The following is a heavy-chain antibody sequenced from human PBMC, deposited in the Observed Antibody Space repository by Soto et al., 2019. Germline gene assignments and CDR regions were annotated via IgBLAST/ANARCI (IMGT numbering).Heavy chain of an antibody. CDR3: ATTRGIAVGGSFDY. D-gene: IGHD6-13*01. CDR2: IYSGST. V-gene: IGHV4-39*01. CDR1: GGSISSSSSY. J-gene: IGHJ4*02. Sequence: QLQLQESGPGLVKPSETLSVTCTVSGGSISSSSSYWGWIRHPPGKGLVWIGPIYSGSTYYTPSLKSRVTISVDTSKNQFSLKLSSVAAADTAIYFCATTRGIAVGGSFDYWGQGTLVTVSS.